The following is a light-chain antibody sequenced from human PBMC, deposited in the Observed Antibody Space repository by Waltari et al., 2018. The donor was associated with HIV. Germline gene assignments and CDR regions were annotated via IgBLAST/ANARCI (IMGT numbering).Light chain of an antibody. CDR1: NIGSKS. CDR2: YDS. V-gene: IGLV3-21*04. J-gene: IGLJ1*01. CDR3: QVWDSSSDHPV. Sequence: SYVLTQPPSVSVAPGKTARITCGGNNIGSKSVHWYQQKQGQAPVLVIYYDSDRPSGTPELCSGPNSGNTATLTISRVEAGDEADYYCQVWDSSSDHPVFGTGTKVTVL.